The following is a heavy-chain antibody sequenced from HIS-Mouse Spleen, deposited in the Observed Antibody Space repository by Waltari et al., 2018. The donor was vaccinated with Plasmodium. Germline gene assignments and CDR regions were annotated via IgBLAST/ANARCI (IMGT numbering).Heavy chain of an antibody. D-gene: IGHD4-17*01. CDR2: IRAYKGNT. CDR1: GYTFTSYG. V-gene: IGHV1-18*01. CDR3: ARDPPRVYGDYVTLDY. Sequence: QVQLVQSGAEVKKPGASVKVSCKASGYTFTSYGISWVRQAPGQGLEWMGWIRAYKGNTNAAQKLQGRVTRTTDTSTSTAYMELRSLRSDDTAVYYCARDPPRVYGDYVTLDYWGQGTLVTVSS. J-gene: IGHJ4*02.